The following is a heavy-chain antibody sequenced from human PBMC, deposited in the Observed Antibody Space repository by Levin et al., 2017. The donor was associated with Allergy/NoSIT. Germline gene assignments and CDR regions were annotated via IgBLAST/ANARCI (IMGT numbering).Heavy chain of an antibody. CDR2: IYYSGST. D-gene: IGHD6-13*01. V-gene: IGHV4-28*01. J-gene: IGHJ6*02. CDR3: ATQPGAAAGRLFGMDV. CDR1: GYSISSSNW. Sequence: ASETLSLTCAVSGYSISSSNWWGWIRQPPGKGLEWIGYIYYSGSTYYNPSLKSRVTMSVDTSKNQFSLKLSSVTAVDTAVYYCATQPGAAAGRLFGMDVWGQGTTVTVSS.